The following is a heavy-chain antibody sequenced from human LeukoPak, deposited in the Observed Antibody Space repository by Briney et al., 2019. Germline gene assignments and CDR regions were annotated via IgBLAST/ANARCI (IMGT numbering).Heavy chain of an antibody. CDR3: ARQDGKELHY. CDR2: INPNSGGT. CDR1: GGTFSGYA. J-gene: IGHJ4*02. Sequence: ASVKVSCKASGGTFSGYAISWVRQAPGQGLEWMGRINPNSGGTNYAQKFQGRVTMTRDTSISTAYMELSRLRSDDTAVYYCARQDGKELHYWGQGTLVTVSS. V-gene: IGHV1-2*06. D-gene: IGHD4-23*01.